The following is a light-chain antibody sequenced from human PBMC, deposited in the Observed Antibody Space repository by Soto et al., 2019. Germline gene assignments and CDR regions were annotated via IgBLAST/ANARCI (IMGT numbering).Light chain of an antibody. CDR1: QRVISN. CDR3: QQYNNWPPIT. J-gene: IGKJ5*01. CDR2: GAS. V-gene: IGKV3-15*01. Sequence: TLSVSTQYRATLSSRSSQRVISNLAGYQQKPGQPPRLLIYGASTRATGIPARFSGSGSGTEFTLTISSLQSEDVAVYYCQQYNNWPPITFGQGTRLEI.